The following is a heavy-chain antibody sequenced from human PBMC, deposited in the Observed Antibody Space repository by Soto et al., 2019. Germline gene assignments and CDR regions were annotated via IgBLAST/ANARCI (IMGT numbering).Heavy chain of an antibody. CDR1: GGSISSGCYY. Sequence: SETLSLTCTVSGGSISSGCYYWSWIRQHPGKGLEWIGYMYHIGSTYYNPSLKSRVTISQDMSKRQFSLKLSSVTVADTAVYFCGTCKGGYGDGYEYQYFDVSGRGTLVTVCS. CDR3: GTCKGGYGDGYEYQYFDV. V-gene: IGHV4-31*03. J-gene: IGHJ2*01. CDR2: MYHIGST. D-gene: IGHD5-18*01.